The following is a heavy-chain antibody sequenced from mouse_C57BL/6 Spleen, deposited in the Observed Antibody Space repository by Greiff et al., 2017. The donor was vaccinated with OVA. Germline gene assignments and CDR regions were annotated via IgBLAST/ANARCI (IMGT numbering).Heavy chain of an antibody. D-gene: IGHD1-1*01. J-gene: IGHJ4*01. CDR3: ARGTITTVVEWDVGAMDY. Sequence: VMLVESGAELVKPGASVKMSCKASGYTFTTYPIEWMKQNHGKSLEWIGNFHPYNDDTKYNEKFKGKATLTVEKSSSTVYLELSRLTSDDSAVYYCARGTITTVVEWDVGAMDYWGQGTSVTVSS. V-gene: IGHV1-47*01. CDR2: FHPYNDDT. CDR1: GYTFTTYP.